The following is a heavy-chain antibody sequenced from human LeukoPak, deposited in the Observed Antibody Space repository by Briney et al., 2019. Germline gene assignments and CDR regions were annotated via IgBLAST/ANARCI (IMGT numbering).Heavy chain of an antibody. CDR3: ARGSPITIILLGDDYYYMDV. D-gene: IGHD2-8*02. CDR2: MNPNSGKT. J-gene: IGHJ6*03. Sequence: ASVKVSCKASGYTLTSYDIHWVRQATGQGLEWMGWMNPNSGKTGYTQKFQGRVTITRNTSINTAYMELSSLRYDDTAVYYCARGSPITIILLGDDYYYMDVWGKGTTVTVSS. CDR1: GYTLTSYD. V-gene: IGHV1-8*03.